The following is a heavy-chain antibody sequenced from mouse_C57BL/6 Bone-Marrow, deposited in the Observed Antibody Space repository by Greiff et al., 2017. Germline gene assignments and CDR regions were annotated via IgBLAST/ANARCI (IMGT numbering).Heavy chain of an antibody. CDR3: ARGGVKGFAY. D-gene: IGHD2-2*01. Sequence: QVHVKQPGAELVMPGASVKLSCKASGYTFTSYWMHWVKQRPGQGLEWIGEIDPSDSYTNYNQKFKGKSTLTVDKSSSTAYMQLSSLTSEDSAVYYCARGGVKGFAYWGQGTLVTVSA. CDR1: GYTFTSYW. V-gene: IGHV1-69*01. J-gene: IGHJ3*01. CDR2: IDPSDSYT.